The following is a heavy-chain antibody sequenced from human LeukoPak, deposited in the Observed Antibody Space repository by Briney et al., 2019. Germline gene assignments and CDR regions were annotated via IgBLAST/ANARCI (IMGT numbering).Heavy chain of an antibody. CDR3: ARDTAAAGTSSDY. CDR1: GGSISSSSYY. J-gene: IGHJ4*02. CDR2: IDYSGST. Sequence: SETLSLTCTVSGGSISSSSYYWGWIRQPPGKGLEWIGSIDYSGSTYYNPSLKSRVTISVDTSKNQFSLKLSSVTAADTAVYYCARDTAAAGTSSDYWGQGTLVTVSS. D-gene: IGHD6-13*01. V-gene: IGHV4-39*07.